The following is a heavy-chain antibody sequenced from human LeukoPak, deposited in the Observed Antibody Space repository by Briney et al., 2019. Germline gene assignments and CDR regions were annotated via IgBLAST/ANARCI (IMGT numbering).Heavy chain of an antibody. V-gene: IGHV3-23*01. CDR1: GFTFSSYA. CDR2: IGGVNGKK. J-gene: IGHJ4*01. D-gene: IGHD6-19*01. CDR3: AKERSGGWPFDY. Sequence: GGSLRLSCVATGFTFSSYAMSWVRQAPGEGLEWVSGIGGVNGKKYYPESVKGRFTISRDNSRNTLYLQMDSLRAEDTAIYYCAKERSGGWPFDYWGHGTLVTVSS.